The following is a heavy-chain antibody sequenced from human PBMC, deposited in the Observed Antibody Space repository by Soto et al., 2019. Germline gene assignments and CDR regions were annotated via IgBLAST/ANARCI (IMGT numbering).Heavy chain of an antibody. V-gene: IGHV3-23*01. J-gene: IGHJ6*02. CDR1: GFTFNIHA. CDR3: AKDRPHTWEAGDHYGLDG. Sequence: EVQLLESGGGLVQPGGSLRLSCAASGFTFNIHAMTWVRQAPGEGLQWVASVGNTGTDTYYADSVKGRFIISRDNSKSMMFLQMNSRRAEDTAIYYCAKDRPHTWEAGDHYGLDGWGQGTSVTVSS. CDR2: VGNTGTDT. D-gene: IGHD4-17*01.